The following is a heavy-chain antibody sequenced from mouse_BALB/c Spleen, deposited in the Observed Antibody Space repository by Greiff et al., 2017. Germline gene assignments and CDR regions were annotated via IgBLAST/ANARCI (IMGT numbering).Heavy chain of an antibody. CDR1: GFTFSNYW. D-gene: IGHD2-1*01. CDR2: IRLKSNNYAT. J-gene: IGHJ1*01. Sequence: DVMLVESGGGLVQPGGSMKLSCVASGFTFSNYWMNWVRQSPEKGLEWVAEIRLKSNNYATHYAESVKGRFTISRDDSKSSVYLQMNNLRAEDTGIYYCTTLYYVNPYWYCDVWGAGTTVTVSS. CDR3: TTLYYVNPYWYCDV. V-gene: IGHV6-6*02.